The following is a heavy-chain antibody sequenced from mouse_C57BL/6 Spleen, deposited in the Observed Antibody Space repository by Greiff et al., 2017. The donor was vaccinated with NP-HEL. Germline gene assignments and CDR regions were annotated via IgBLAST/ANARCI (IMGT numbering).Heavy chain of an antibody. CDR3: ASYDYDDPYYAMDY. CDR2: ISSGGSYT. V-gene: IGHV5-6*01. J-gene: IGHJ4*01. CDR1: GFTFSSYG. D-gene: IGHD2-4*01. Sequence: EVKLVESGGDLVKPGGSLKLSCAASGFTFSSYGMSWVRQTPDKRLEWVATISSGGSYTYYPDSVKGRFTISRDNAKNTLYLQMSSLKSEDTAMYYCASYDYDDPYYAMDYWGQGTSVTVSS.